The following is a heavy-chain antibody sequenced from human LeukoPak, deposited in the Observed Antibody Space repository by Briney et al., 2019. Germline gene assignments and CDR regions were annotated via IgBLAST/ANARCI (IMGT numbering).Heavy chain of an antibody. CDR2: INPNSGGT. CDR3: ARVSIAAPY. CDR1: GYTFTSYD. V-gene: IGHV1-2*02. J-gene: IGHJ4*02. D-gene: IGHD6-6*01. Sequence: ASVKVSCKASGYTFTSYDINWVRQAPGQGLEWMGWINPNSGGTNYAQKFQGRVTMTRDTSISTAYMELSRLRSDDTAVYYCARVSIAAPYWGQGTLVTVSS.